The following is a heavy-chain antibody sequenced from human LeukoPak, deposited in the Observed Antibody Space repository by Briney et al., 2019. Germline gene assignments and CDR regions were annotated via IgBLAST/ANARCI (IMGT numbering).Heavy chain of an antibody. D-gene: IGHD2-15*01. CDR2: IIPIFGTA. CDR1: GGTFSSYA. Sequence: GSSVKVSCKASGGTFSSYAISWVRQAPGQGLEWMGGIIPIFGTANYAQKFQGRVTITADESTSTAYMELSSLRSEDTAVYYCARNRYYCSGGSCYAPGLNNYYYYYMDVWGKGTTVTVSS. J-gene: IGHJ6*03. CDR3: ARNRYYCSGGSCYAPGLNNYYYYYMDV. V-gene: IGHV1-69*01.